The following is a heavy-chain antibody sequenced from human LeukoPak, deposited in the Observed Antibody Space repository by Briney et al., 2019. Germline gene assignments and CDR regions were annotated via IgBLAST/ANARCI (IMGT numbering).Heavy chain of an antibody. V-gene: IGHV3-48*03. J-gene: IGHJ6*04. CDR2: ISSSGSTI. CDR1: GFTFSSYE. Sequence: GGSLRLSCAASGFTFSSYEMNWVRQAPGKGLEWVSYISSSGSTIYYADSVKGRFTISRDNAKNSLYLQMNSLRAEDTAVYYCARAPYSSGWYPYYYYGMDVWGKGTTVTVSS. D-gene: IGHD6-19*01. CDR3: ARAPYSSGWYPYYYYGMDV.